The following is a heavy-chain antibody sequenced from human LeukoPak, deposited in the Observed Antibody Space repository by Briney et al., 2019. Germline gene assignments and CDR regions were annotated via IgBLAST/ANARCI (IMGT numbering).Heavy chain of an antibody. Sequence: GGSLRLSCAASGFTFSDYYMSWLRQAPGKGLEWVAYITSSGDDIYYADSVKGRFTISRDNAKNALFLRMSSLRVEDTATYYCASDIVATSGDFWGQGTLVSVSS. J-gene: IGHJ4*02. CDR1: GFTFSDYY. CDR3: ASDIVATSGDF. V-gene: IGHV3-11*01. CDR2: ITSSGDDI. D-gene: IGHD5-12*01.